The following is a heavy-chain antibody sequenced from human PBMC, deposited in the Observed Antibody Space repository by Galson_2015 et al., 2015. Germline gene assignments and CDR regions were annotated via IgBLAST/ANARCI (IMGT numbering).Heavy chain of an antibody. CDR1: GYSFTSYW. J-gene: IGHJ6*02. CDR3: ARLTVGATYYYYGMDV. Sequence: QSGAEVKKPGESLTISCKGSGYSFTSYWIGWVRQMPGKGLEWMGIIYPGDSDTRYSPSFQGQVTISADKSISTAYLQWSSLKASDTAMYYCARLTVGATYYYYGMDVWGQGTTVTVSS. D-gene: IGHD1-26*01. CDR2: IYPGDSDT. V-gene: IGHV5-51*01.